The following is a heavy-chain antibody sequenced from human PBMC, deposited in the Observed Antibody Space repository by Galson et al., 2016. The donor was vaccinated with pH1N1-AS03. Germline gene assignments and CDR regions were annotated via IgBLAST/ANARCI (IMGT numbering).Heavy chain of an antibody. CDR1: GDSVSSNSVA. CDR2: TYYRSKWFN. V-gene: IGHV6-1*01. Sequence: CAISGDSVSSNSVAWNWIRQSPSRGLEWLGRTYYRSKWFNEYPASVKSRITINSDTSKNQFSLQLNSVTPEDTALYFCARQLKGGMDVWGQGTTVTVSS. J-gene: IGHJ6*02. CDR3: ARQLKGGMDV. D-gene: IGHD1-1*01.